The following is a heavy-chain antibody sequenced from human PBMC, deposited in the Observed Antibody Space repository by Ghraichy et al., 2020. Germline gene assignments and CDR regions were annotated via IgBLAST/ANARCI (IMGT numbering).Heavy chain of an antibody. J-gene: IGHJ4*02. Sequence: SQTLSLTCTVSGGSISSSSYYWGWIRQRPGRGLEWIGNFFYSADTYYNPYRKSRVTLSLVSKNQFSLNLRFVTAADTGVYYCARDRQGHSYGYSRPDWGQGTTVTVS. V-gene: IGHV4-39*07. CDR1: GGSISSSSYY. CDR2: FFYSADT. D-gene: IGHD5-18*01. CDR3: ARDRQGHSYGYSRPD.